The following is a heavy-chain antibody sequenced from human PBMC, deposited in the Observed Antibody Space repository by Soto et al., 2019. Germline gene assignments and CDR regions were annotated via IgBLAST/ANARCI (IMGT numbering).Heavy chain of an antibody. D-gene: IGHD3-9*01. CDR3: ARHWDILTGYHTIPYYYYMDV. Sequence: GESLKISCKGSGYSFTSYWIGWVRQMPGKGLEWMGIIYPGDSDTRYSPSFQGQVTISADKSISTAYLQWSSLKASDTAMYYCARHWDILTGYHTIPYYYYMDVWGKGTTVTVSS. V-gene: IGHV5-51*01. CDR2: IYPGDSDT. J-gene: IGHJ6*03. CDR1: GYSFTSYW.